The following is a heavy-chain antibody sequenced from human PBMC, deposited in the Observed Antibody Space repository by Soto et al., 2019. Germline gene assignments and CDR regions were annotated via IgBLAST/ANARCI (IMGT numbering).Heavy chain of an antibody. CDR2: IWYDGSNK. Sequence: GGSLRLSCAASGFTFSSYGMHWVRQAPGKGLEWVAVIWYDGSNKYYADSVKGRFTISRDNSKNTLYLQMNSLRAEDTAVYYCAKSGYSGYDLGGAFDIWGQGTMVTVSS. J-gene: IGHJ3*02. V-gene: IGHV3-33*06. CDR1: GFTFSSYG. CDR3: AKSGYSGYDLGGAFDI. D-gene: IGHD5-12*01.